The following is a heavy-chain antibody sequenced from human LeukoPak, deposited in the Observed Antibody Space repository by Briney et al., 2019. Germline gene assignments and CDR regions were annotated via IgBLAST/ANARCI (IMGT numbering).Heavy chain of an antibody. V-gene: IGHV3-30*02. CDR1: GFTFSSYG. J-gene: IGHJ4*02. CDR3: AKDWEMATSSAPFVY. Sequence: GGSLRLSCAASGFTFSSYGMHWVRQAPGKGLEWVAFIRYDGSNKYYADSVKGRFTISRDNSKNTLYLQMNSLRAEDTAVYYCAKDWEMATSSAPFVYWGQGTLVTVSS. CDR2: IRYDGSNK. D-gene: IGHD5-24*01.